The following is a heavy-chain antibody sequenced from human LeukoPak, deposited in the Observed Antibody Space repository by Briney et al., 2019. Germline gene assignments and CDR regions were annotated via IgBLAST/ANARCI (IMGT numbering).Heavy chain of an antibody. J-gene: IGHJ4*02. CDR2: IYYSGST. D-gene: IGHD5-24*01. CDR1: GGSISSSSYY. Sequence: SETLSLTFTVSGGSISSSSYYWGWIRQPPGKGLEWIGSIYYSGSTYYNPSLASRVTISVDTSKNQFSLKLSSVTAADTAVYYCARRTEYNYGIFDFWGQGTLVTVSS. V-gene: IGHV4-39*01. CDR3: ARRTEYNYGIFDF.